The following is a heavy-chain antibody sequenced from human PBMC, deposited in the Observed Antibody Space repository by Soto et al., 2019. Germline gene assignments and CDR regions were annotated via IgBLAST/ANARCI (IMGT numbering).Heavy chain of an antibody. CDR1: GGSISNYY. J-gene: IGHJ4*02. CDR3: ARDPSASGSYFDY. D-gene: IGHD3-10*01. Sequence: PSETLSLTCTVPGGSISNYYWNWIRQSPGKGLEWIGYIYSSGSTHYNPSLQNRVTISIDTSKNQASLNVNSVTAADTAVYYCARDPSASGSYFDYWGQGTLVTVSS. V-gene: IGHV4-59*01. CDR2: IYSSGST.